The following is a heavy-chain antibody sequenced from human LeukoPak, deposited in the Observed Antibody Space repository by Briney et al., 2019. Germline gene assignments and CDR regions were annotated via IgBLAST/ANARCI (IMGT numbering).Heavy chain of an antibody. D-gene: IGHD2-15*01. Sequence: PGGSLRLSCAASGFTFSDYYMSWIRQAPGKGLEWVSYISSSSSYTNYADSVKGRFTISRDNAKNSLYLQMNSLRAEDTAVYYCARDRGIVVVVGAFDIWGQGTMVTVSS. V-gene: IGHV3-11*06. CDR1: GFTFSDYY. CDR2: ISSSSSYT. CDR3: ARDRGIVVVVGAFDI. J-gene: IGHJ3*02.